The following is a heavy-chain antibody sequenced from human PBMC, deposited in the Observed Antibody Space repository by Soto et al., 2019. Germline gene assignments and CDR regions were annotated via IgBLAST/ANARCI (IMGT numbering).Heavy chain of an antibody. Sequence: QLVESGGGLVQPGGSLRLSCEGSGFTFRGYWMSWVRQAPGKGLEWGADIKHDGSVQYYVDSVKGRFTISRDNAKKLLYLQMNGLRAEDTAVYYCARAPYSNGWYRFDLWGQGTLVTVSS. V-gene: IGHV3-7*03. CDR3: ARAPYSNGWYRFDL. CDR2: IKHDGSVQ. D-gene: IGHD6-19*01. J-gene: IGHJ4*02. CDR1: GFTFRGYW.